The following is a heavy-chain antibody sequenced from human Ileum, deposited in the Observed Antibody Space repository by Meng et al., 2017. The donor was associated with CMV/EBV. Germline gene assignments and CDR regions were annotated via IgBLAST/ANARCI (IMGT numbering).Heavy chain of an antibody. CDR1: GFTLSSYA. J-gene: IGHJ3*01. D-gene: IGHD2-2*02. CDR2: IRVSGGST. V-gene: IGHV3-23*01. CDR3: AKAGGYCSSTSFYTSPSDE. Sequence: GESLKISCAASGFTLSSYAMSWVRQAPGKGLEWVSAIRVSGGSTYYADSVKGRFTISRDNSKHTLHLQMNSLRAEDTAVYYGAKAGGYCSSTSFYTSPSDEWGQGTMVTVSS.